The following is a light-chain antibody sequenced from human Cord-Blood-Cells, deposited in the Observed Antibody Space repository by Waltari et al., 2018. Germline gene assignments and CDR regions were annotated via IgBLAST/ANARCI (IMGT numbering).Light chain of an antibody. CDR1: SSDVGRYNL. Sequence: QSALTQPASVSGSPGQSITISCTGTSSDVGRYNLVSWYPQHPGKAPKLMIYGGSKRPSGVSNRFSGSKSGNRASLTISGLQAEDEADYYCCSYAGSSTWVFGGGTKLTVL. V-gene: IGLV2-23*01. CDR2: GGS. J-gene: IGLJ3*02. CDR3: CSYAGSSTWV.